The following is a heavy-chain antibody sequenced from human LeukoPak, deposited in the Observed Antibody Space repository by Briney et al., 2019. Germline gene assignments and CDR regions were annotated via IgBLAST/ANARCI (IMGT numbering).Heavy chain of an antibody. J-gene: IGHJ5*02. Sequence: SETLSLTCTVSGGSISSYYWSWIRQPPGKGLEWIGYIYYSGSTNYNPSLKSRVTISVDTSKDQFSLKLSSVTAADTAVYYCARGVPFGQRYNWFDPWGQGTLVTVSS. D-gene: IGHD3-10*01. CDR1: GGSISSYY. CDR2: IYYSGST. CDR3: ARGVPFGQRYNWFDP. V-gene: IGHV4-59*01.